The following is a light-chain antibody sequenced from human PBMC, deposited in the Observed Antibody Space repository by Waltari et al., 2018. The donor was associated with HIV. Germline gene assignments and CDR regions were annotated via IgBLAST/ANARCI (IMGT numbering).Light chain of an antibody. Sequence: DLQMTQSPSSLSASIGDRVTITCRASQSISSYLNWYQQKPGEAPKLLIYTASSLQSGVPSRFSGSGSGTDFTLTISSLQPEDFGTYYCQQSYNNPRAFGQGTKVEIK. CDR1: QSISSY. J-gene: IGKJ1*01. CDR2: TAS. V-gene: IGKV1-39*01. CDR3: QQSYNNPRA.